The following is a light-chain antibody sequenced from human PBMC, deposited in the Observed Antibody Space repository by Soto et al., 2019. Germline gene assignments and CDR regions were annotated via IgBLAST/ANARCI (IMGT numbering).Light chain of an antibody. J-gene: IGKJ1*01. Sequence: DIPMTQSPSTLSASVGDRVTITCRASQSISSWLAWYQQKPGKAPKLLIYDASNLESGVPSRFSGSGSGTEFTLTVSSLQPDDFATYYCQQYSGTFGQGTKVEIK. CDR2: DAS. CDR3: QQYSGT. V-gene: IGKV1-5*01. CDR1: QSISSW.